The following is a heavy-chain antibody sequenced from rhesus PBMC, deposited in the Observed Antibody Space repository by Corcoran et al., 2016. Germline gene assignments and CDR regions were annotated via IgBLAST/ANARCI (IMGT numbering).Heavy chain of an antibody. V-gene: IGHV4-160*01. J-gene: IGHJ4*01. CDR2: IYGSGGST. D-gene: IGHD2-8*01. CDR1: GGSISSNY. CDR3: ARDGGYCSGGVCLYYFDY. Sequence: QVQLQESGPGLVKPSETLSPTCAVSGGSISSNYWSWIRQAPGKGLEWIGRIYGSGGSTDYNPSLKSRVTISTDTSKNQFSLKLSSVTAADTAVYYCARDGGYCSGGVCLYYFDYWGQGVLVTVSS.